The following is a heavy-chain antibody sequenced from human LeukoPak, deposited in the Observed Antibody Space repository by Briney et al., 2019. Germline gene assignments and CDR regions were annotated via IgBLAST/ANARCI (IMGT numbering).Heavy chain of an antibody. D-gene: IGHD1-1*01. Sequence: PGRSLRLSCAASGFTFDDYAMHWVRQAPGKGLEWVSGISWNSGLIDYADSVRGRFTISRDNAKNSLYLQMNSLRVEYMALYYCVRDRVSATTGFDAFDVWGQGTMVTVSS. J-gene: IGHJ3*01. CDR3: VRDRVSATTGFDAFDV. CDR1: GFTFDDYA. V-gene: IGHV3-9*03. CDR2: ISWNSGLI.